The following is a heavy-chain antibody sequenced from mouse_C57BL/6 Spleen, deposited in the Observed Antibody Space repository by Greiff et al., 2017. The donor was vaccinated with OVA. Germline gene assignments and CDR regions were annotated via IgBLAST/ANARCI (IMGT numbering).Heavy chain of an antibody. Sequence: VQLQQPGAELVKPGASVKMSCKASGYTFTSYWITWVKQRPGQGLEWIGDIYPGSGSTNYNEKFKSKATLTVDTSSSTAFMQLSSLTSADSAVYYCAKRSENDYGSSNWYCDVWGTGTTVTVSS. CDR3: AKRSENDYGSSNWYCDV. V-gene: IGHV1-55*01. D-gene: IGHD1-1*01. CDR2: IYPGSGST. CDR1: GYTFTSYW. J-gene: IGHJ1*03.